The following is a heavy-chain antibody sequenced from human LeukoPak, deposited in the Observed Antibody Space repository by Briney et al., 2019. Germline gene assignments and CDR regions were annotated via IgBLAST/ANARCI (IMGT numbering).Heavy chain of an antibody. CDR3: AREGSGSHSSYYYYGMDV. CDR2: IYTTGSS. D-gene: IGHD1-26*01. CDR1: GGPISSGSNY. Sequence: SETLFLTCIVSGGPISSGSNYYSWIRQSAGKGLEWIGRIYTTGSSDYSPSLKSRVVMSTDTSKNQFSLKLSSVTAADTAVYYCAREGSGSHSSYYYYGMDVWGQGTTVTVSS. J-gene: IGHJ6*02. V-gene: IGHV4-61*02.